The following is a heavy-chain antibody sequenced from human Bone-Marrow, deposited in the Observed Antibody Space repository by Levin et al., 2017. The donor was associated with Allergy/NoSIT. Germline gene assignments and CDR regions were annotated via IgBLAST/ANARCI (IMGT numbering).Heavy chain of an antibody. CDR3: ATPNWSPPDVLTGSFDW. Sequence: GESLKISCAASGFAFRSYGMHWVRQAPGKGLEWVAVISYDGSSKYYGDSVKGRFIISRDNSQNTLYLQMNSLTAEDTAVYYCATPNWSPPDVLTGSFDWWGQGVLVAVSA. D-gene: IGHD3-9*01. CDR1: GFAFRSYG. J-gene: IGHJ4*02. V-gene: IGHV3-30*03. CDR2: ISYDGSSK.